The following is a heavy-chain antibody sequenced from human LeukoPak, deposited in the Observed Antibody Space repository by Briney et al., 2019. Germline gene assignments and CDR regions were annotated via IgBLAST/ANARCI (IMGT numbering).Heavy chain of an antibody. V-gene: IGHV1-69*13. CDR2: IIPIFGTA. CDR3: AREGVNYYDSSGYPDY. CDR1: GGTFSSYA. J-gene: IGHJ4*02. Sequence: GASVKVSCKASGGTFSSYAISWVRQAPGQGLEWMGGIIPIFGTANYAQKFQGRVTITADESTSTAYMELSSLRSEDTAVYYCAREGVNYYDSSGYPDYWGQGTLITVSS. D-gene: IGHD3-22*01.